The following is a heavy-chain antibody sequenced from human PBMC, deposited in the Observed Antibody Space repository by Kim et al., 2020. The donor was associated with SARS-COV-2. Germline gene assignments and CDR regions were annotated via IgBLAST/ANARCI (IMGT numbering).Heavy chain of an antibody. CDR1: GFTFDNFA. CDR3: AQPRTAGNFLYSSGMDV. V-gene: IGHV3-9*01. CDR2: ISWNSDEV. Sequence: GGSLILSCTASGFTFDNFAMYWVRQAPGKGLEWVSGISWNSDEVAYVDSVKGRFTISRDNAKSSLYLQMNSLTTEDTALYYCAQPRTAGNFLYSSGMDVWGQGTTVTVSS. D-gene: IGHD6-13*01. J-gene: IGHJ6*02.